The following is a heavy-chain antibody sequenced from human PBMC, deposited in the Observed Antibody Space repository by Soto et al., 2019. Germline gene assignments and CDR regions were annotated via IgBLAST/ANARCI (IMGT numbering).Heavy chain of an antibody. V-gene: IGHV3-74*01. CDR3: ATRAHELYLDS. CDR2: INSDGSIT. Sequence: GGSLRLSCAASGFTFSSHWIHWVRQAPGKGLVWVSRINSDGSITSYADSVKGRFTISRDNAKNTLYLQMNSLRAEDTAVYYCATRAHELYLDSWRQAPLVSVS. D-gene: IGHD1-26*01. J-gene: IGHJ4*02. CDR1: GFTFSSHW.